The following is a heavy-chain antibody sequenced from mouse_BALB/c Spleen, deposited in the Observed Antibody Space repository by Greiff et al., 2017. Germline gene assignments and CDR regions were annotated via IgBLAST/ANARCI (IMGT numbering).Heavy chain of an antibody. V-gene: IGHV5-17*02. D-gene: IGHD1-1*01. CDR3: ARGGVVAHWYFDV. J-gene: IGHJ1*01. Sequence: EVQLVESGGGLVQPGGSRKLSCAASGFTFSSFGMHWVRQAPEKGLEWVAYISSGSSTIYYADTVKGRFTISRDNPKNTLFLQMTSLRSEDTAMYYCARGGVVAHWYFDVWGAGTTVTVSS. CDR2: ISSGSSTI. CDR1: GFTFSSFG.